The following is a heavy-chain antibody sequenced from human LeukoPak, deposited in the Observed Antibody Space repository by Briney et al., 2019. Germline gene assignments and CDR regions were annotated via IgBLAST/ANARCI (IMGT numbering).Heavy chain of an antibody. CDR2: ISGSDGST. Sequence: PGGSLRLSCAASGFTFSSSAMSWVRLAPGKGLEWVSGISGSDGSTYYADSVKGRFTISRDNSKNTLFLQMNSLRAEDTAVYYCAKDPTHVDTAMGDYWGQGTLVTVSS. D-gene: IGHD5-18*01. V-gene: IGHV3-23*01. J-gene: IGHJ4*02. CDR1: GFTFSSSA. CDR3: AKDPTHVDTAMGDY.